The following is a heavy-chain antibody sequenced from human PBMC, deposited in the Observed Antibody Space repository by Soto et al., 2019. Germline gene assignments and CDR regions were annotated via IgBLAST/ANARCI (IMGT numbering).Heavy chain of an antibody. D-gene: IGHD3-16*01. CDR3: ARGGGPYVWFNEF. V-gene: IGHV1-69*13. CDR2: IIPVFGTT. Sequence: QGQLVQSGPEVKKPGSSVKVSCKDSGGLFSSFAISWVRQAPGQGLEWLGGIIPVFGTTNYAEKFQDRVTITADESTNTAYMELSSLTSADTAVYYCARGGGPYVWFNEFWGQGTLVTVSS. CDR1: GGLFSSFA. J-gene: IGHJ4*02.